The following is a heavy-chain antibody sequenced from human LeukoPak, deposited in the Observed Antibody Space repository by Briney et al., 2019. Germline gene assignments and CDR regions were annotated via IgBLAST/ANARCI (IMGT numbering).Heavy chain of an antibody. D-gene: IGHD6-19*01. CDR3: AREASSGWLNFDY. V-gene: IGHV1-18*01. J-gene: IGHJ4*02. CDR1: GFTFTSFG. CDR2: ISAYNGNT. Sequence: GASVKVSCKASGFTFTSFGFSWVRQAPGQGLEWMGWISAYNGNTNYAQNLQGRVTMTTDTSTSTAYMELRSLRSDDTAVYYCAREASSGWLNFDYWGQGTLVTVSS.